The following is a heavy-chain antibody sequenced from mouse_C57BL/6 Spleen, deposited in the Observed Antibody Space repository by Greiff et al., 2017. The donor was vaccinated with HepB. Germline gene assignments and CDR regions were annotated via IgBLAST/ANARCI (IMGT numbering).Heavy chain of an antibody. CDR2: INPNNGGT. CDR3: ARSVAMVTTGRLAY. D-gene: IGHD2-2*01. CDR1: GYTFTDYY. Sequence: EVQLQQSGPELVKPGASVKISCKASGYTFTDYYMNWVKQSHGKSLEWIGDINPNNGGTSYNQKFKGKATLTVDKSSSTAYMELRSLTSKDSAVYYCARSVAMVTTGRLAYWGQGTLVTVSA. V-gene: IGHV1-26*01. J-gene: IGHJ3*01.